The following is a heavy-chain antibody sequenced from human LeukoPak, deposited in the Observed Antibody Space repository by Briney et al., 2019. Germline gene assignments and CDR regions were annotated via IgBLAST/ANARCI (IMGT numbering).Heavy chain of an antibody. CDR3: TRQYPYDSSGYYYPTFDY. D-gene: IGHD3-22*01. CDR2: IRSKAKSYAT. V-gene: IGHV3-73*01. Sequence: GGSLKLSCAASGFTFSGFAMHWVRQASGKGREWVGRIRSKAKSYATAYAASVKGRGTSSRDDSKHTAYLQMNSLKTEDTAVYYCTRQYPYDSSGYYYPTFDYWGQGTLVTVSS. CDR1: GFTFSGFA. J-gene: IGHJ4*02.